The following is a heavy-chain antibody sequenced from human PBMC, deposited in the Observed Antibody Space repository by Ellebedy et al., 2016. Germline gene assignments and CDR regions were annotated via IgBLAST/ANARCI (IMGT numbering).Heavy chain of an antibody. J-gene: IGHJ5*02. V-gene: IGHV3-7*03. Sequence: GESLKISCAASGFTFSGSWMSWVRQAPGGRLEWVANIKPDGSAEFYVGSVRGRFTVSRDNAKNSLYLHMSSLRVEDTAIYYCAKTARHLDLWGQGTLVTVSS. CDR3: AKTARHLDL. D-gene: IGHD1-1*01. CDR1: GFTFSGSW. CDR2: IKPDGSAE.